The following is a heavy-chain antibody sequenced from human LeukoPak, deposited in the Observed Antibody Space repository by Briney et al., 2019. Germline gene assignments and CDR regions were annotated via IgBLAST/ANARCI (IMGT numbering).Heavy chain of an antibody. CDR3: VKDLNGTWSFDY. CDR2: ISSNEYDT. V-gene: IGHV3-64D*06. Sequence: GGSLRLSCSASGFTFSAYFMHWVRRAPGKGLEYVSSISSNEYDTYYADSVKGRFTISRDNSKNTLFLQMSSLRAENTAVYYCVKDLNGTWSFDYWGQGTLVTVSS. CDR1: GFTFSAYF. D-gene: IGHD2-8*01. J-gene: IGHJ4*02.